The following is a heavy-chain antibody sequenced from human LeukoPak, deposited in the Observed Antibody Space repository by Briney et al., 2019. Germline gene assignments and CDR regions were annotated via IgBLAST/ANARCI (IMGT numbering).Heavy chain of an antibody. D-gene: IGHD2-2*01. CDR3: ARSNICSSTSCSPHFDY. J-gene: IGHJ4*02. CDR1: GYSFTRYA. CDR2: INTGNGNP. V-gene: IGHV1-3*04. Sequence: ASVKVSCKASGYSFTRYAMHWVRQTPGQGLEWVGWINTGNGNPKYSQHFQSRDTITRDPSASTAYMELSSLRSDDTAVYYCARSNICSSTSCSPHFDYWGQGTLVTVSS.